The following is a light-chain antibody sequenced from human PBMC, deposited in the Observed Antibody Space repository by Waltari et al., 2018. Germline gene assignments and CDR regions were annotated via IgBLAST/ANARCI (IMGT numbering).Light chain of an antibody. J-gene: IGLJ1*01. CDR3: CSYADGNTYV. CDR2: DLT. V-gene: IGLV2-11*01. Sequence: QSALTQPRSVSGSPGQSVTIFCNGTGSDVGAYMYVSWYQYRPGEAPKVMIYDLTYRPSGVPDRFSGSKSGNTASLTISGLQTEDEADYFCCSYADGNTYVFGSVTKVTVL. CDR1: GSDVGAYMY.